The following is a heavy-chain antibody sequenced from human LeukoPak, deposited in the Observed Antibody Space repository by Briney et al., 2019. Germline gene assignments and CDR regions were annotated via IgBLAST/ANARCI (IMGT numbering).Heavy chain of an antibody. CDR2: IYPDDSDT. Sequence: GESLKISCQASGYSFTSYWIAWVRQMPGKGLELMGIIYPDDSDTRYSPSFQGQVTISADKSISTSYLQISFLKASDTAMYYCARSYDAWSGSSQYYFDYWGQGTLVTVSS. J-gene: IGHJ4*02. D-gene: IGHD3-3*01. CDR3: ARSYDAWSGSSQYYFDY. CDR1: GYSFTSYW. V-gene: IGHV5-51*01.